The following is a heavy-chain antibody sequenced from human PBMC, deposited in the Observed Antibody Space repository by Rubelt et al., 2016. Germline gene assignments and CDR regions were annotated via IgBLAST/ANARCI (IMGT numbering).Heavy chain of an antibody. D-gene: IGHD1-1*01. J-gene: IGHJ5*02. Sequence: QVQLVQSGAEIGKPGASVRVSCKPSGYTFTTYYMHWVRQAPGQGLEWMGWIDPKSGGQNYAQQFQERVSLTRDTSISTFYMDLSRLTSDDTAEYFCARGTGTSWFDPWGQGTLVTVSS. V-gene: IGHV1-2*02. CDR1: GYTFTTYY. CDR3: ARGTGTSWFDP. CDR2: IDPKSGGQ.